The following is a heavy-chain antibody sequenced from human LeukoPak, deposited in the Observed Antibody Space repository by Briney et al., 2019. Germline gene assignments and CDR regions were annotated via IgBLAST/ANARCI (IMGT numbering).Heavy chain of an antibody. CDR2: IYYSGTT. CDR1: GGSISSSSYY. Sequence: PSETLSLTCTVSGGSISSSSYYWGWIRQPPGKGLEWIGSIYYSGTTYYNSSLKSRVTISVDTSKNQFSLKLSSVTAADTAVYYCAREYTAMDHYYFDYWGQGTLVTVSS. J-gene: IGHJ4*02. D-gene: IGHD5-18*01. CDR3: AREYTAMDHYYFDY. V-gene: IGHV4-39*07.